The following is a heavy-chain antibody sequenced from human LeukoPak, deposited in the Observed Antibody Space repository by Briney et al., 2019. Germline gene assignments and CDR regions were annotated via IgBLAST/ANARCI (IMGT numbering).Heavy chain of an antibody. CDR1: GGSISSTNW. D-gene: IGHD3-10*01. J-gene: IGHJ5*02. Sequence: PSETLSLTCGVSGGSISSTNWWSWVRQPPGQGLEWIGEIYHTGSTNYNPSLKSRVTISVDKSKNQFSLKLSSVTAADTAVYYCARHAGGYYYGSGSYLNWFDPWGQGTLVTVSS. CDR2: IYHTGST. V-gene: IGHV4-4*02. CDR3: ARHAGGYYYGSGSYLNWFDP.